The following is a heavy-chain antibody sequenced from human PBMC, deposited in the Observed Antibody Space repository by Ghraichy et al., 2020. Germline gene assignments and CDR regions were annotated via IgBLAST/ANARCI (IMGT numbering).Heavy chain of an antibody. CDR3: ARGPAAIDY. J-gene: IGHJ4*02. D-gene: IGHD2-2*01. V-gene: IGHV6-1*01. CDR2: TYYRSTWYT. CDR1: GDSVSSNSAA. Sequence: SHTLSLTCAISGDSVSSNSAAWNWIRQSPSRGLEWLGRTYYRSTWYTDYAPSVRSRVTINSDTSKNQFSLQLSSVTPEDTAVYYCARGPAAIDYWGQGTLVTVSS.